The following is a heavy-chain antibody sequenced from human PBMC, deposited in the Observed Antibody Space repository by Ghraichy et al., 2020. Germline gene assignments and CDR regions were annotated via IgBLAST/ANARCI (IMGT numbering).Heavy chain of an antibody. CDR3: ARGLYSYTSLYYYYYGMDV. Sequence: ASVKVSCKASGYTFTSYDINWVRQATGPGLEWMGWMNPNSGNTGYAQKFQGRVTMTRNTSISTAYMELSSLRSEDTAVYYCARGLYSYTSLYYYYYGMDVWGQGTTVTVSS. CDR2: MNPNSGNT. V-gene: IGHV1-8*01. J-gene: IGHJ6*02. D-gene: IGHD3-16*01. CDR1: GYTFTSYD.